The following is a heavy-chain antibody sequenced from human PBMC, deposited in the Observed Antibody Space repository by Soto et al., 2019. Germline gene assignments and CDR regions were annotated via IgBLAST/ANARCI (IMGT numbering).Heavy chain of an antibody. D-gene: IGHD5-18*01. CDR2: IDPSDSYT. CDR3: ASQPRYSYGFRDAFDS. Sequence: SGESLKISCKGSGYSFTSYWISWVRQMPGKGLEWMGRIDPSDSYTNYSPSFQGHVTISADKSISTAYLQWSSLKASDTAMYYCASQPRYSYGFRDAFDSWGQGTMVTVSS. J-gene: IGHJ3*02. CDR1: GYSFTSYW. V-gene: IGHV5-10-1*01.